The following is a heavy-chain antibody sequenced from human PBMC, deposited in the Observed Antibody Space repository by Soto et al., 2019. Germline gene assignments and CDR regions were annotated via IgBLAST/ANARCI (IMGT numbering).Heavy chain of an antibody. D-gene: IGHD5-18*01. CDR3: ATTGGYSFGDMGVDP. CDR1: GGSVHSYY. Sequence: VQLQESGPGLVKPSETLSLTCTVSGGSVHSYYWSWIRQPPGKGLEWIGYMYYRGTTKYNPSLQSRVTISVDTSKNQFSLKLSSVTAADTAVYYCATTGGYSFGDMGVDPWGQGTLVTVSS. J-gene: IGHJ5*02. V-gene: IGHV4-59*02. CDR2: MYYRGTT.